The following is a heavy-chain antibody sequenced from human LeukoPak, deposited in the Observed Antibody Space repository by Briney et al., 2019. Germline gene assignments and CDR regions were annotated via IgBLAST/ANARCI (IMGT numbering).Heavy chain of an antibody. CDR2: IYYSGST. J-gene: IGHJ5*02. CDR3: ARHNYDILTGDPINWFDP. D-gene: IGHD3-9*01. Sequence: LQTLSLTCTVSGGSISSGDYYWSWIRQPPGTGLEWIGYIYYSGSTYYNPSLKSRVTISVDTSKNQFSLKLSSVTAADTAVYYCARHNYDILTGDPINWFDPWGQGTLVTVSS. V-gene: IGHV4-30-4*01. CDR1: GGSISSGDYY.